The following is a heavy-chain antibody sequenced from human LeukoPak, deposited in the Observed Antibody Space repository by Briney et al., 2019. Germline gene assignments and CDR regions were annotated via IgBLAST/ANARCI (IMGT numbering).Heavy chain of an antibody. CDR1: GYTFTGYY. D-gene: IGHD3-22*01. CDR2: INPNSGGT. CDR3: ARATDSSGYHSEDFDY. V-gene: IGHV1-2*02. J-gene: IGHJ4*02. Sequence: ASVKVSCKASGYTFTGYYMHWVRQAPGQGLEWMGWINPNSGGTNYAQKFQGRVTMTRGTSISTAYMELSRLRSDDTAVYYCARATDSSGYHSEDFDYWGQGTLVTVSS.